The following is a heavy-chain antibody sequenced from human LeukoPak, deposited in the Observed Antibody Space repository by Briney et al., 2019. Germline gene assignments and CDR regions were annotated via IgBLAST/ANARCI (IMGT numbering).Heavy chain of an antibody. CDR1: GYTFTGYY. D-gene: IGHD3-10*01. CDR2: INPNSGGT. V-gene: IGHV1-2*02. CDR3: ARGVYYYGSGSYYPINMPDY. Sequence: GASVKVSCKASGYTFTGYYMHWVRQAPGQGLEWMGWINPNSGGTNYAQKLQGRVTMTTDTSTSTAYMELRSLRSDDTAVYYCARGVYYYGSGSYYPINMPDYWGQETLVTVSS. J-gene: IGHJ4*02.